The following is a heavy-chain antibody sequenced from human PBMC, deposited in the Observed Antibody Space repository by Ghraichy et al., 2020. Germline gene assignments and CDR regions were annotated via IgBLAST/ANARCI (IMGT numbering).Heavy chain of an antibody. J-gene: IGHJ6*02. D-gene: IGHD4-17*01. CDR3: ARASAAYGDGYYGMDV. CDR1: GGSFSGYY. CDR2: INHSGST. Sequence: SETLSLTCAVYGGSFSGYYWSWIRQPPGKGLEWIGEINHSGSTNYNPSLKSRVTISVDTSKNQFSLKLSSVTAADTAVYYCARASAAYGDGYYGMDVWGQGTTVTVSS. V-gene: IGHV4-34*01.